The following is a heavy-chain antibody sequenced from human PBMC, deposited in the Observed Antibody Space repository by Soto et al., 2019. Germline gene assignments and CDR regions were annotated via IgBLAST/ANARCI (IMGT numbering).Heavy chain of an antibody. V-gene: IGHV5-51*01. CDR2: IYPGDSDT. J-gene: IGHJ3*02. Sequence: GESLKISCNGSGYSFTIYWIGLVLQMPGKGLEWMWIIYPGDSDTRYSPSFQGQVTISADKSISTAYLQWSSLKASDTAMYYCARPGIAAAAIEDDAFDIWGQGTMVTVSS. D-gene: IGHD6-13*01. CDR1: GYSFTIYW. CDR3: ARPGIAAAAIEDDAFDI.